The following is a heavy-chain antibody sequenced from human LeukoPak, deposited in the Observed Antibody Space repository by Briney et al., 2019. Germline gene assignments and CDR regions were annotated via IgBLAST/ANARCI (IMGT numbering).Heavy chain of an antibody. D-gene: IGHD2-2*01. V-gene: IGHV3-30*18. Sequence: GGSLRPSCAASGFTFSSYAMHWVRQAPGKGLEWVAVISYDGTNIYSADSVKGRFTISRDNSKNTLYLQMNSLRTEDTAVYYCAKDGMGYCSSRNCYVLGYFEYWGQGTQVTVSS. CDR1: GFTFSSYA. CDR2: ISYDGTNI. CDR3: AKDGMGYCSSRNCYVLGYFEY. J-gene: IGHJ4*02.